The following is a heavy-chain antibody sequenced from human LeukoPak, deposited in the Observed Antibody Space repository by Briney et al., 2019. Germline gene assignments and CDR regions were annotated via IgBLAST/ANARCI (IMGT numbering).Heavy chain of an antibody. V-gene: IGHV1-69*04. Sequence: ASVKVSCKASGGTFSSYAISWVRQAPGQGLEWMGRIIPILGIANYAQKVQGRVTITADKSTSTAYLELSSLRSEDTAVYYCARDLSGRYYYGMDVWGQGTTVTVSS. CDR3: ARDLSGRYYYGMDV. J-gene: IGHJ6*02. D-gene: IGHD5-12*01. CDR2: IIPILGIA. CDR1: GGTFSSYA.